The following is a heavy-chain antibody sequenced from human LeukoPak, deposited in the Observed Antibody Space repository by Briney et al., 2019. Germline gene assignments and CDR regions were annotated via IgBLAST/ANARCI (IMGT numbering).Heavy chain of an antibody. J-gene: IGHJ5*02. V-gene: IGHV1-46*01. CDR2: INPSGGST. CDR3: ARDYCSSTSCYFFDP. D-gene: IGHD2-2*01. CDR1: GYTFSGYY. Sequence: ASVKVSCKASGYTFSGYYMHWVRQAPGQGLEWMGIINPSGGSTSYAQKFQGRVTMARDMSTSTVYMELSSLRSEDTAVYYCARDYCSSTSCYFFDPWGQGTLVTVSS.